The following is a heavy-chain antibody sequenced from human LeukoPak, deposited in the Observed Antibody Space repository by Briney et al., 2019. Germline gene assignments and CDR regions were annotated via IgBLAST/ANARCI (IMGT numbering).Heavy chain of an antibody. CDR3: SRTVNNWNDEGNDY. V-gene: IGHV1-8*02. D-gene: IGHD1-1*01. Sequence: VASVKVSCKASGYTFPSYDINWVRQATGQGLEWMGWMNPNCGNTGYAQKLQGRVTMTRNNSIRTAYMEPSSLSCDDPALYYFSRTVNNWNDEGNDYWGQGTLVTVSS. J-gene: IGHJ4*02. CDR1: GYTFPSYD. CDR2: MNPNCGNT.